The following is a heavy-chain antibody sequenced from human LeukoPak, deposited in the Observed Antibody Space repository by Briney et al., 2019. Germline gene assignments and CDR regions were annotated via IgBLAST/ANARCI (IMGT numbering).Heavy chain of an antibody. D-gene: IGHD3-22*01. CDR3: VGGSVYGSSSFDI. Sequence: SETLSLTCTVSGGSISSGGYSWGWIRQPPGKGFECIGYIYHTGITNYNPALKSRVPISLFRSNNQFSHKLTSGTAADTAVLSCVGGSVYGSSSFDIGGQGTMVTVSS. CDR2: IYHTGIT. V-gene: IGHV4-30-2*01. CDR1: GGSISSGGYS. J-gene: IGHJ3*02.